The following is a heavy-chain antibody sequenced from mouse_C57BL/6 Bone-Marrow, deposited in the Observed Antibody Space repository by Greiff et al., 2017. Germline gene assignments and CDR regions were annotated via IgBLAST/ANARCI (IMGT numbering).Heavy chain of an antibody. CDR1: GFSLTSYG. D-gene: IGHD1-1*01. J-gene: IGHJ1*03. Sequence: VNVVESGPGLVQPSQSLSITCTVSGFSLTSYGVHWVRQSPGKGLEWLGVIWRGASTDYTAAFMSRLSLTKDNSKNQVFFKMKSLQAEDTAIDYCAKKGSSYDYWYFDVWGTGTTVTVSS. CDR2: IWRGAST. V-gene: IGHV2-5*01. CDR3: AKKGSSYDYWYFDV.